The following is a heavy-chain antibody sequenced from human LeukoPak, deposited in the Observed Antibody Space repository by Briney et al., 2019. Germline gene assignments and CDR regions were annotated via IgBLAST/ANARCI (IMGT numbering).Heavy chain of an antibody. CDR2: IYHSGST. D-gene: IGHD2-15*01. CDR3: ARSPGPATATTIFDF. Sequence: SETLSLTCTVSGYSISSGYYWAWIRQPPGKGLEWIGSIYHSGSTYYNPSLKSRVTISVDTSKNQFSLKLTSVTAADTAVYYCARSPGPATATTIFDFWGQGTLVTVSS. CDR1: GYSISSGYY. J-gene: IGHJ4*02. V-gene: IGHV4-38-2*02.